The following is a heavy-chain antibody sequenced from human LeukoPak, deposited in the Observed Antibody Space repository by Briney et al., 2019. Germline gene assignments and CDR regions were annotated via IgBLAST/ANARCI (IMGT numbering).Heavy chain of an antibody. D-gene: IGHD6-19*01. Sequence: GGSLRLSCAASGFTVGSNYMGWVRQAPGKGLEWVSVIYPSGTTYYPDSVKGRFTISRDNSKNTLFLQMDSLRAEDTAVYYCARLAVAYFDSWGQGTLVSVSS. J-gene: IGHJ4*02. CDR2: IYPSGTT. CDR1: GFTVGSNY. V-gene: IGHV3-66*04. CDR3: ARLAVAYFDS.